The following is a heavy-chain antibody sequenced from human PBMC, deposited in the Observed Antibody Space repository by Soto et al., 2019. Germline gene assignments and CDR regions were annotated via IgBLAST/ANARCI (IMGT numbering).Heavy chain of an antibody. Sequence: GESLKISCQGSGYSFATYWIAWVRQMPGKGLEWMGIIYPGDSDTRYSPSFQGQVTISADKSISTAYLQWSSLKASDSAIFYCARGEGSGSFYNFGYCGQGTRVTVAS. CDR3: ARGEGSGSFYNFGY. D-gene: IGHD3-10*01. V-gene: IGHV5-51*01. J-gene: IGHJ4*02. CDR2: IYPGDSDT. CDR1: GYSFATYW.